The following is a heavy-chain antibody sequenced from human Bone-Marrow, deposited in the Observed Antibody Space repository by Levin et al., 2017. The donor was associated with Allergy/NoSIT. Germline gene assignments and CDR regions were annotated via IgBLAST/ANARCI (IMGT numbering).Heavy chain of an antibody. V-gene: IGHV3-23*01. J-gene: IGHJ4*02. Sequence: ASVKVSCAASGFIFSSYAMGWVRQAPGKGREWVSAISGSGGSPYYAASVKGRFTIPRDNSKSTLLLQMTSLTVEPPAVFYCAKHEYSSGWDDFDYWGQGTLVTVSS. CDR3: AKHEYSSGWDDFDY. D-gene: IGHD6-19*01. CDR2: ISGSGGSP. CDR1: GFIFSSYA.